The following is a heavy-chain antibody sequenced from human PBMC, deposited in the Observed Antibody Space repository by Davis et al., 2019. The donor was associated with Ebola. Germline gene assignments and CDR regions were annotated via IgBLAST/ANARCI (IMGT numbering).Heavy chain of an antibody. CDR2: ISDGGGST. V-gene: IGHV3-23*01. J-gene: IGHJ4*02. CDR3: AKEGGNDFFDY. Sequence: GGSLRLSCAASGFTFRSYVMNWVRQAPGQGLEWVSSISDGGGSTYYADSVKGRFTISRDNSKNTRYLQLSSLRAEDTAMYYCAKEGGNDFFDYWGQGTLVTVSS. CDR1: GFTFRSYV.